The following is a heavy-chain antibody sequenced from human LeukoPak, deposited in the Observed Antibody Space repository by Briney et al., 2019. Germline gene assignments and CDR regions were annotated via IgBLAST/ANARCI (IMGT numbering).Heavy chain of an antibody. Sequence: PGGSLRLSCAASGFTFSSYAMSWVRQAPGKGLEWVSAISGSGGSTYYADSVKGRFTISRDSSKNTLYLQMNSLRAEDTAVYYCAREPFWSGYFANLHFDYWGRGTLVTVSS. V-gene: IGHV3-23*01. J-gene: IGHJ4*02. CDR1: GFTFSSYA. CDR3: AREPFWSGYFANLHFDY. D-gene: IGHD3-3*01. CDR2: ISGSGGST.